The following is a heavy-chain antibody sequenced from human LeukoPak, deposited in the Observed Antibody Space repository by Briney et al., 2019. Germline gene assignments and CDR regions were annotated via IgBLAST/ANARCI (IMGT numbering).Heavy chain of an antibody. CDR1: GYTFTSYG. CDR2: ISAYNGNT. D-gene: IGHD3-22*01. J-gene: IGHJ6*03. Sequence: ASVKVSCKASGYTFTSYGISWVRQAPGQGLEWMGWISAYNGNTNYAQKLQGRVTMTTDTSTSTAYMELRSLRSDDTAVYYCARGYYDSNRGSRRGPPAYYYMDIWGKGTTVTVSS. CDR3: ARGYYDSNRGSRRGPPAYYYMDI. V-gene: IGHV1-18*01.